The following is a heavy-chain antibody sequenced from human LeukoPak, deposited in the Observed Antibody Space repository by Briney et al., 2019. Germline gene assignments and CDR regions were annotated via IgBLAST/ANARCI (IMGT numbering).Heavy chain of an antibody. CDR1: GFTFSSYG. Sequence: PGGSLRLSCVASGFTFSSYGMHWVRQPPGKGLEWVAFIRYDGSNKYYADSVKGRFTISRDNSRDTLHLQMNSLRAEDTAVYYCAKGGKLFPDIWGQGTMVTVSS. CDR3: AKGGKLFPDI. D-gene: IGHD2-21*01. J-gene: IGHJ3*02. V-gene: IGHV3-30*02. CDR2: IRYDGSNK.